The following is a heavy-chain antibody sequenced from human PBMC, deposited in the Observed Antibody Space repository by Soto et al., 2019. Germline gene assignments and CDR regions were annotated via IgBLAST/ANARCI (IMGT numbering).Heavy chain of an antibody. J-gene: IGHJ4*02. V-gene: IGHV3-48*02. D-gene: IGHD1-26*01. CDR2: ISSSSSTV. CDR3: TRESTSTLGIVGAIYGDH. CDR1: GFSFSTYS. Sequence: PGVSLRLSCAASGFSFSTYSMNWVRQAPGKGLEWVSYISSSSSTVYYADSVKGRFTISRDNAKNSLYLQMNSLRDEDTAVYYCTRESTSTLGIVGAIYGDHWGQGTLVTVSS.